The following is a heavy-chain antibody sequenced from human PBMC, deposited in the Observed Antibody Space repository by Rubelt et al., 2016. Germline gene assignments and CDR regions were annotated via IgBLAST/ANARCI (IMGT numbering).Heavy chain of an antibody. V-gene: IGHV4-34*01. J-gene: IGHJ4*02. CDR1: GGSFSGYS. D-gene: IGHD6-13*01. CDR2: IDHSGNT. Sequence: QVQLQQWGAGLVKPSETLSLTCAVYGGSFSGYSWTWIRQPPGKGLEWLGEIDHSGNTDYIPSLKSRVSISVDTSKNQFSLALTSVTAAYTAVYYCARHESAGSSWPFDDWGQGTQVTVSS. CDR3: ARHESAGSSWPFDD.